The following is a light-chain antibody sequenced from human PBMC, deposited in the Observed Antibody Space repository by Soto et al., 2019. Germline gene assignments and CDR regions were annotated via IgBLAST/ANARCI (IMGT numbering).Light chain of an antibody. CDR2: DVN. CDR1: SSDIGGYNY. V-gene: IGLV2-8*01. CDR3: SSYAGSIHHYV. Sequence: QSALTQPPSASGSPGQSVTISCTGTSSDIGGYNYVSWYQQHPGKAPKLIIYDVNKRPSGVPDRFSGSKSGNTASLTVSGLQAEDEADYYCSSYAGSIHHYVFGSATKLTVL. J-gene: IGLJ1*01.